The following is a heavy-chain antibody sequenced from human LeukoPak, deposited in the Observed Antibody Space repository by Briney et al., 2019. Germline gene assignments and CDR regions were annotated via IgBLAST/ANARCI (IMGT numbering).Heavy chain of an antibody. V-gene: IGHV3-33*01. CDR3: TTDRGYSYGQDFDY. Sequence: PGGSLRLSCAASGFTFSSCGMHWVRQAPGKGLEWVAVIWYDGSNKYYADSVKGRFTISRDNSKNTLYLQMNSLKTEDTAVDYCTTDRGYSYGQDFDYWGQGTLVTVSS. J-gene: IGHJ4*02. CDR2: IWYDGSNK. D-gene: IGHD5-18*01. CDR1: GFTFSSCG.